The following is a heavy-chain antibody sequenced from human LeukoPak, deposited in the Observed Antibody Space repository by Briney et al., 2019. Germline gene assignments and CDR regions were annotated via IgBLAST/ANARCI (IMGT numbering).Heavy chain of an antibody. Sequence: GGSLRLSCAASGFTFSSYSMDWVRQAPGKGLEWVSYISSSSSTIYYADSVKGRFTISRDNAKNTLYLQMNSLRAEDTAVYYCAKNMVRGVIMSSSFDYWGQGTLVTVSS. J-gene: IGHJ4*02. D-gene: IGHD3-10*01. CDR2: ISSSSSTI. CDR3: AKNMVRGVIMSSSFDY. CDR1: GFTFSSYS. V-gene: IGHV3-48*01.